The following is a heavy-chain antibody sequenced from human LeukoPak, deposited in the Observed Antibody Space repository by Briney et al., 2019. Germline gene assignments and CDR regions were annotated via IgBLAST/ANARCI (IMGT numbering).Heavy chain of an antibody. J-gene: IGHJ3*02. CDR3: ARAGATGFDI. D-gene: IGHD7-27*01. CDR2: INHSGST. Sequence: PSEALSLTCAVYGGSFSGYYWSWIRQPPGKWLEWIGEINHSGSTNYNPSLKSRVTISVDTSKNQFSLKLSSVTAADTAVYYCARAGATGFDILGQGTTVTVSS. V-gene: IGHV4-34*01. CDR1: GGSFSGYY.